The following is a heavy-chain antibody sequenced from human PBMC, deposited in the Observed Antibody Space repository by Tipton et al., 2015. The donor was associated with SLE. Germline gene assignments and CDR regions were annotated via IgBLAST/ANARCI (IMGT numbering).Heavy chain of an antibody. CDR3: ARHGSGWGPSPYYFDY. D-gene: IGHD3-3*01. V-gene: IGHV4-38-2*02. CDR1: GYSINNGYF. J-gene: IGHJ4*02. Sequence: TLSLTCTVSGYSINNGYFWGWIRQPPGKGPEWIATISHSGDTYYDPSLKSRVTISLDTSKKQFSRKRNSVTAADTAVYYCARHGSGWGPSPYYFDYWGQGTLVTVSS. CDR2: ISHSGDT.